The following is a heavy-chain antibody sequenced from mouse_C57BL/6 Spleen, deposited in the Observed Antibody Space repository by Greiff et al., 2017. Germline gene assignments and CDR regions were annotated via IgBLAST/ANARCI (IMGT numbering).Heavy chain of an antibody. J-gene: IGHJ1*03. CDR1: GFNIKDYY. CDR2: IDPEDGDT. CDR3: TTNYGISYLYFDV. V-gene: IGHV14-1*01. D-gene: IGHD1-1*01. Sequence: VQLQQSGAELVRPGASVKLSCTASGFNIKDYYMHWVKQRPEQGLEWIGRIDPEDGDTEYAPQFSGKATMTADTSANTAYLLLISLTSEDTAVYYCTTNYGISYLYFDVWGTVTTVTVSS.